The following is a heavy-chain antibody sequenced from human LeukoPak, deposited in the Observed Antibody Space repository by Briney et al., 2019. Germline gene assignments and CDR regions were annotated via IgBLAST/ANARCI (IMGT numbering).Heavy chain of an antibody. CDR2: IYTSGST. Sequence: PSETLSLTCTVSGGSISSNNYYWSWIRQPAGKGLEWIGRIYTSGSTNYNPSLKSRVTISVDTSKNQFSLKLSSVTAADTAVYYCARGRAGYSSGWYDYYFDYWGQGTLVTVSS. V-gene: IGHV4-61*02. D-gene: IGHD6-19*01. J-gene: IGHJ4*02. CDR1: GGSISSNNYY. CDR3: ARGRAGYSSGWYDYYFDY.